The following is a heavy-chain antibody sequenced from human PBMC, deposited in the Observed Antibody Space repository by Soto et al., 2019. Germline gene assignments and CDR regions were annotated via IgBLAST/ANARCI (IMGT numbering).Heavy chain of an antibody. CDR3: ASEQFYVVYYGMDV. Sequence: PSETLSLTCTVSAGSISSSSYYWGWIREPPGKGLEWIGSIYYSGSTYYNPSLKSRVTISVDTSKNQFSLKLSSVTAADTAVYYCASEQFYVVYYGMDVWGQGTTVTVSS. J-gene: IGHJ6*02. D-gene: IGHD2-21*01. CDR2: IYYSGST. CDR1: AGSISSSSYY. V-gene: IGHV4-39*01.